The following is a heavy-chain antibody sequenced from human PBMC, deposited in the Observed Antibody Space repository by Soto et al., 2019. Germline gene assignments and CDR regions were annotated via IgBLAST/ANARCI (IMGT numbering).Heavy chain of an antibody. D-gene: IGHD6-19*01. CDR2: IYWDDDK. Sequence: QITLKESGPTLVKPTQTLTLTCTFSGFSLSSTRMAVGWIRQPPGKALEWLALIYWDDDKRYSPFLKSRLTITKHTTKNQVVLTMSNMDPVDTARSYCAHIVVAGLGYYFDYWGQGTLVTVSS. CDR3: AHIVVAGLGYYFDY. V-gene: IGHV2-5*02. J-gene: IGHJ4*02. CDR1: GFSLSSTRMA.